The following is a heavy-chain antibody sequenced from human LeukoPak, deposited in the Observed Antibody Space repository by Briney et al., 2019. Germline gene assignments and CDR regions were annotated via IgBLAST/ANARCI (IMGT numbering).Heavy chain of an antibody. J-gene: IGHJ4*02. CDR3: ARAMMVVANLWGVFDY. Sequence: KTGGSLRLSCAASGFSFSSCAMSWVRQAPGKGLEWVSGISGSGGSTYSADSVKGRFTISRDNSKNTLFLQMNSLRGEDTAVYYCARAMMVVANLWGVFDYWGQGTLVTVSS. D-gene: IGHD3-22*01. V-gene: IGHV3-23*01. CDR1: GFSFSSCA. CDR2: ISGSGGST.